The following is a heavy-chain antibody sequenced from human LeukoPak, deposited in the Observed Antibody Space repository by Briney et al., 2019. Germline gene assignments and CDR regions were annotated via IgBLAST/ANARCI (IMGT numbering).Heavy chain of an antibody. J-gene: IGHJ4*02. CDR3: ARQGSYSSATADF. CDR2: IYYSGST. CDR1: GGSINSYY. D-gene: IGHD6-19*01. Sequence: SETLSLTCTVSGGSINSYYWSWIRQPPGRGLEWIGSIYYSGSTNYNPSLKSRLTISVDTSKNQFSLNLSALTAADTAIYYCARQGSYSSATADFWGQGTLVTVSS. V-gene: IGHV4-59*08.